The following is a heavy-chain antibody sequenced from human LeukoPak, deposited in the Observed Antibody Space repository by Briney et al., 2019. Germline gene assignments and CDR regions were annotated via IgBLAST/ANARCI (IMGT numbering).Heavy chain of an antibody. D-gene: IGHD2-2*01. CDR1: GFTFSSYA. CDR3: AKCLYYCSSASCYCNYFDY. J-gene: IGHJ4*02. Sequence: RGSLRLSCAASGFTFSSYAMSLVRQAPRKGLEWVSAISGSGGSTYYADSVKGRFTISRDNSKNTLYLQMNSLRAEDTAVYYCAKCLYYCSSASCYCNYFDYWGQGTLVTVSS. V-gene: IGHV3-23*01. CDR2: ISGSGGST.